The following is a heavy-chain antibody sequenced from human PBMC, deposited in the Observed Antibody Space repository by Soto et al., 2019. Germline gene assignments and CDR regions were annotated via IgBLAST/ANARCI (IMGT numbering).Heavy chain of an antibody. CDR3: AAGSYFVFDY. CDR1: GYTFTSYG. V-gene: IGHV1-3*01. Sequence: ASVKVSCKASGYTFTSYGVHWVRQAPGQRPEWVGRINPYNGATNYSRNFQGRVTITRDISANSAYMELSSLRSEDTAVYYCAAGSYFVFDYWGQGTLVTVSS. D-gene: IGHD3-10*01. CDR2: INPYNGAT. J-gene: IGHJ4*02.